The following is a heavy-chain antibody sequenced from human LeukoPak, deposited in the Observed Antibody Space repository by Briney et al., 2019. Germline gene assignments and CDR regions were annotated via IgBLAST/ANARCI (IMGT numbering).Heavy chain of an antibody. V-gene: IGHV1-18*01. CDR1: GYRFASYG. CDR2: ISGYNGYT. J-gene: IGHJ1*01. D-gene: IGHD4-11*01. Sequence: GESLKISCKGSGYRFASYGIGWVRQAPGQGLEWMGWISGYNGYTNYAQKFQFRVTMTTDTSTSTAYMELRSLTSDDTAVYYCARDKAVTTELTQYFHHWGQGTLVTVSS. CDR3: ARDKAVTTELTQYFHH.